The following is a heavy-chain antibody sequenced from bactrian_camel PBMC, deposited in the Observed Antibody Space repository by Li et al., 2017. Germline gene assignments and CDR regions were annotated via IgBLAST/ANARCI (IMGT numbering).Heavy chain of an antibody. V-gene: IGHV3S42*01. J-gene: IGHJ4*01. CDR2: IISTGTA. D-gene: IGHD2*01. CDR3: AFLGGYCDTPRLRESGYDY. CDR1: GFAFSTYP. Sequence: VQLVESGGGLVRPGGSLRLSCAASGFAFSTYPMTWVRQARGKGLEWVSTIISTGTAWYADSVKGRFTISHDNAKRTLYLQMNSLKPEDTAMYYCAFLGGYCDTPRLRESGYDYWGQGTQVTVS.